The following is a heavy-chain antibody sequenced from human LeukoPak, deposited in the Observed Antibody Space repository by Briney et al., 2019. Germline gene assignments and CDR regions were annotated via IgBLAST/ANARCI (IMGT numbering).Heavy chain of an antibody. CDR1: GGSFSGSY. Sequence: SETLSLTCAVYGGSFSGSYWSWIRQPPGKGLEWIGEINHSGRTNYNPSLKSRVTILLDTSKNQFSLKLSSVTAADTAVYYCARGYSGSYGRFDYWGQGTLVTVSS. J-gene: IGHJ4*02. V-gene: IGHV4-34*01. D-gene: IGHD1-26*01. CDR2: INHSGRT. CDR3: ARGYSGSYGRFDY.